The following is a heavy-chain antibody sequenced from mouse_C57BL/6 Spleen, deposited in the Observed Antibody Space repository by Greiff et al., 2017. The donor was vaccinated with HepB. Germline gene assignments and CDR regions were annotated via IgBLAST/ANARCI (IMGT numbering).Heavy chain of an antibody. CDR3: AREGNEGYFDV. V-gene: IGHV5-16*01. CDR2: INYDGSST. J-gene: IGHJ1*03. CDR1: GFTFSDYY. Sequence: EVMLVESEGGLVQPGSSMKLSCTASGFTFSDYYMAWVRQVPEKGLEWVANINYDGSSTYYLDSLKSRFIISRDNAKNILYLQMSSLKSEDTATYYCAREGNEGYFDVWGTGTTVTVSS.